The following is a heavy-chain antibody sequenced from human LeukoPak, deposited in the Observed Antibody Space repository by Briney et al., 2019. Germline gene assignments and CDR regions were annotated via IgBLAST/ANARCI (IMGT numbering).Heavy chain of an antibody. CDR3: ARDTSIVGATAVDY. CDR1: GYTFTDFY. CDR2: INPNSGST. V-gene: IGHV1-2*02. J-gene: IGHJ4*02. Sequence: ASVKVSCKASGYTFTDFYIHWVRQAPGQGLEWMGWINPNSGSTKCAQKFQGRVTMTRNTSISTAYMEVSRLRSDGTAMFYCARDTSIVGATAVDYWGQGTLVTVSS. D-gene: IGHD1-26*01.